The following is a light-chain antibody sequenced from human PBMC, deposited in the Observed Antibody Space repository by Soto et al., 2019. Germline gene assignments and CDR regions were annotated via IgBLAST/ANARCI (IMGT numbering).Light chain of an antibody. V-gene: IGLV2-8*01. CDR3: SSYAGTNNVV. Sequence: QSVLTQPPSASGSPGQSVTISCTGTSSDVGGYNYVSWYQQHPGKAPKLMIYEVSKRPSGVPDRFSGSKSGNTASLTVSGLQGEDEADYYCSSYAGTNNVVFGTG. J-gene: IGLJ1*01. CDR1: SSDVGGYNY. CDR2: EVS.